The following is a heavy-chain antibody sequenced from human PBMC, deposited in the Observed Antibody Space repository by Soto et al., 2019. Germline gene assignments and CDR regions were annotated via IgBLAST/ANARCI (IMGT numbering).Heavy chain of an antibody. J-gene: IGHJ4*02. V-gene: IGHV3-74*01. Sequence: EVQLVESGGGLMQPGGSLRLSCAASGFTFSSYWMHWVRQAPGKGLVWVSRIKSDGSNINYADSVKGRFTISRDNAKNKLYLQMNSLRAEDKAIYYCARGGFSGSGSFIQGDYWGQGTLVTVSS. CDR2: IKSDGSNI. D-gene: IGHD3-10*01. CDR1: GFTFSSYW. CDR3: ARGGFSGSGSFIQGDY.